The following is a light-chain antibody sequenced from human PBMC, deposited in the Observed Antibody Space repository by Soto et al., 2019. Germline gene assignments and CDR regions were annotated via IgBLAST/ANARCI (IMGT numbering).Light chain of an antibody. V-gene: IGKV1-5*01. CDR2: DPS. Sequence: DTETTQSHSTLSGSVGDRVTITCRASQSISSWVAWYQQEPGKAPKLLIYDPSSLARVLPSSTIGSGSGTEFTLTISSLQPDDVATYYSQQYNRYSPAFGQGTKVAIK. CDR1: QSISSW. CDR3: QQYNRYSPA. J-gene: IGKJ1*01.